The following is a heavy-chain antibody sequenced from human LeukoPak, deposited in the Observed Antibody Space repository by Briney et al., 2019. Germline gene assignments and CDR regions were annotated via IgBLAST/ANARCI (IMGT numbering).Heavy chain of an antibody. V-gene: IGHV4-39*01. D-gene: IGHD6-19*01. CDR1: GGSISSSSYY. CDR3: ARQLSSGNWFDP. J-gene: IGHJ5*02. CDR2: IYYSGST. Sequence: PSETLSLTCTVSGGSISSSSYYWGWIRQPSGKGLEWIGSIYYSGSTYYNPSLKSRVTISVDTSKNQFSLKLSSVTAADTAVYYCARQLSSGNWFDPWGQGTLVTVSS.